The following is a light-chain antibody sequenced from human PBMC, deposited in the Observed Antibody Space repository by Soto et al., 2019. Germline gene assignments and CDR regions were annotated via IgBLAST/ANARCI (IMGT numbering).Light chain of an antibody. J-gene: IGKJ1*01. Sequence: EVVMTQSPDTLSVAPGERATLSCRASQSVNSNLAWYQQKPGQAPRLLIYGASTRATGVPPRFSGSGSGTEFTLTISRLEPEDFAVYYCQQYVSSPWAFGQGTKVDIK. CDR1: QSVNSN. V-gene: IGKV3-15*01. CDR3: QQYVSSPWA. CDR2: GAS.